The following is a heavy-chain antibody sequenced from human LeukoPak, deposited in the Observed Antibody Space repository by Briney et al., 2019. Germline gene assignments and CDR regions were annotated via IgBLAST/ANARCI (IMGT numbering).Heavy chain of an antibody. CDR3: ARQEYCSGGSCYTWFDP. CDR2: IYPADSDI. J-gene: IGHJ5*02. D-gene: IGHD2-15*01. Sequence: GESLKISRKGSGYNINNYWIGWVRQMPGKGLEWVGIIYPADSDIRYSPSFQGQVTISADKSISTAYLQWSSLKASDTAMYYCARQEYCSGGSCYTWFDPWGQGTLVTVSS. CDR1: GYNINNYW. V-gene: IGHV5-51*01.